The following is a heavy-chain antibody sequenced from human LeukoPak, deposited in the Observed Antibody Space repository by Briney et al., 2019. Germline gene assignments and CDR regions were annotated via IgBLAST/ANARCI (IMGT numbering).Heavy chain of an antibody. Sequence: GGSLRVSCTASGFTLSRYWMSWVRQAPGKGLEWVADIKGDGSKRYYADSVKGRFTISRDNSKNTLSLQMNSLRVEDTAVYYCAKVVGTGTTPTDYWGQGTLVTVSS. CDR1: GFTLSRYW. D-gene: IGHD1-1*01. CDR2: IKGDGSKR. CDR3: AKVVGTGTTPTDY. J-gene: IGHJ4*02. V-gene: IGHV3-7*05.